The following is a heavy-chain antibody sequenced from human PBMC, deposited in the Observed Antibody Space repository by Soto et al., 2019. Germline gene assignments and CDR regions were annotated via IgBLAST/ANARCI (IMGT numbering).Heavy chain of an antibody. V-gene: IGHV4-59*08. CDR2: IYSSGNT. Sequence: WTWIRQPPGKGLEWIGYIYSSGNTNYNPSIHSRVTISVDTSKNQFSLKLSSVTAADTAVYYCARLACSTTRCFTYFDYWGQGALVTVSS. J-gene: IGHJ4*02. D-gene: IGHD2-2*02. CDR3: ARLACSTTRCFTYFDY.